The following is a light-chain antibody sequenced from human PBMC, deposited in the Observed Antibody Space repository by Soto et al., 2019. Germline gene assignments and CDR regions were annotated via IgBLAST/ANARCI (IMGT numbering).Light chain of an antibody. CDR3: SSFTTTHTLL. V-gene: IGLV2-14*01. Sequence: QSVLTQPASVSGSLGQSITISCSGASSDVGGYNYVSWYQQHPGTAPKLIMFEVTNRPSGVSYRFSGSKSGNTASLTISGLQTEDEADYYCSSFTTTHTLLCGGGTKVTVL. CDR1: SSDVGGYNY. CDR2: EVT. J-gene: IGLJ2*01.